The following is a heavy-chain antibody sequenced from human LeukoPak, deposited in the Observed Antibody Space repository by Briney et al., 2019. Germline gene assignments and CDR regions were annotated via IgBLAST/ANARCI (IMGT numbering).Heavy chain of an antibody. J-gene: IGHJ4*02. D-gene: IGHD6-19*01. CDR1: GFTFSSYA. CDR2: ISGSGGST. Sequence: GGSLRFSCAASGFTFSSYAMSWVRQAPGKGLEWVSAISGSGGSTYYADSVKGRSTISRDNSKNTLCLQMNSLRAEDTAVYYCAKGSGYSSGWPVDYWGQGTLVTVSS. CDR3: AKGSGYSSGWPVDY. V-gene: IGHV3-23*01.